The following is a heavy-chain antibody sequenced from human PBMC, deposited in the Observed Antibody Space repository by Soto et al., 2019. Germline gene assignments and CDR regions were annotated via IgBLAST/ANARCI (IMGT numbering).Heavy chain of an antibody. D-gene: IGHD3-22*01. J-gene: IGHJ4*02. CDR1: GFTFSNYA. CDR2: ITGSGDYT. V-gene: IGHV3-23*01. Sequence: EVQLLESGGGLVQPGGSLRLSCAASGFTFSNYAMSWVRQAPGKGLEWVSSITGSGDYTYYADSVKGRFTISRDNSKNPLYLQMHSLRAEDTAVYYCAKARYYDSTGYLYYFDYWGQGTLVTVSS. CDR3: AKARYYDSTGYLYYFDY.